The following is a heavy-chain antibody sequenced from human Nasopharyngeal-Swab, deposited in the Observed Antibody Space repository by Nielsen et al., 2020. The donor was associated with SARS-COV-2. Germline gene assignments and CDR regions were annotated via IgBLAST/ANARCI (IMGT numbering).Heavy chain of an antibody. V-gene: IGHV4-4*07. CDR3: ARDSSSWYPNAPFDY. J-gene: IGHJ4*02. Sequence: SETLSLTCTVSGGSISSYYWSWIRRPAGKGLEWIGRIYTSGSTNYNPSLKSRVTMSVDTSKNQFSLKLSSVTAADTAVYYCARDSSSWYPNAPFDYWGQGTLVTVSS. CDR2: IYTSGST. CDR1: GGSISSYY. D-gene: IGHD6-13*01.